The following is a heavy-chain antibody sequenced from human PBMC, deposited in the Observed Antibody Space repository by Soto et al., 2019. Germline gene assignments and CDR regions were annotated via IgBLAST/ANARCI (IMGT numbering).Heavy chain of an antibody. CDR2: ISYDGSAA. D-gene: IGHD1-20*01. CDR1: GFRFSSYT. V-gene: IGHV3-30*03. CDR3: ASVVVVPPAQPLPYNWNYAS. Sequence: QVRLVESGGGVVQPGGSLRLSGSASGFRFSSYTMHWVRQAPGKGLEWVAVISYDGSAAYYAESVKGRFTISRDNSKNTLDVQMNSLRVEDTAVYYCASVVVVPPAQPLPYNWNYASWGQGTLVTVPA. J-gene: IGHJ4*02.